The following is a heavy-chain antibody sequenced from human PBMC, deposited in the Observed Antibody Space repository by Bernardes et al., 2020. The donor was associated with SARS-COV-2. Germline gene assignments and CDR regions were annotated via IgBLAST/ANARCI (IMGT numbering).Heavy chain of an antibody. CDR3: ARGYYAGDP. D-gene: IGHD2-21*01. CDR1: GFTLKNFG. Sequence: GGGLRLSCAASGFTLKNFGMHWVRQGPGKGLEGVALISYDGNNKFYADSVKGRFTISRDNSKSTLFLQMNSLRAEDTAVYYCARGYYAGDPGGQGTLVTVSS. CDR2: ISYDGNNK. V-gene: IGHV3-30*03. J-gene: IGHJ5*02.